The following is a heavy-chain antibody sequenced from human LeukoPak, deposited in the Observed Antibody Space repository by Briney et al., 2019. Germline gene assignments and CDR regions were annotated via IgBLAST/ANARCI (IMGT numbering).Heavy chain of an antibody. J-gene: IGHJ3*02. CDR3: ARGKSTVTNNAFDI. V-gene: IGHV4-30-4*01. Sequence: SETLSLTCTVSGGSISSVDYYWSWIRQPPGKGLEWIGYIYYSGTTYYNPSLKSRVTISVDTSKKQFSLRLSSVTAADTAVFYSARGKSTVTNNAFDIWGQGTMVTVSS. CDR1: GGSISSVDYY. CDR2: IYYSGTT. D-gene: IGHD4-17*01.